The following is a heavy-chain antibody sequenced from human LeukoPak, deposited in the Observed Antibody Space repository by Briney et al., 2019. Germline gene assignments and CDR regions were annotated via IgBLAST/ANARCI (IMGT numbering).Heavy chain of an antibody. V-gene: IGHV3-30*02. CDR3: AKGERWLQVTPLY. J-gene: IGHJ4*02. D-gene: IGHD5-24*01. CDR1: GFTFSSYG. CDR2: IRYDDNNK. Sequence: PGGSLRLSCAASGFTFSSYGMHWVRQAPGKGLEWVAFIRYDDNNKYYADSVKGRFTISRDNSKNTLYLQMNSLRVEDTAVYYCAKGERWLQVTPLYWGQGTLVTVSS.